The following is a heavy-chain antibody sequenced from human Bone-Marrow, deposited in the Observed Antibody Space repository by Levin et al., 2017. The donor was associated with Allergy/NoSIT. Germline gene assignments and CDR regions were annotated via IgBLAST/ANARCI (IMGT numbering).Heavy chain of an antibody. CDR1: GFIFNSHE. J-gene: IGHJ4*02. CDR3: ARAYLTGSGSRIDF. CDR2: ISSSGSTM. Sequence: GGSLRLSCAASGFIFNSHEMNWVRQAPGKGLEWVSYISSSGSTMYYADSVKGRFTISSDNAKNSLYLQMNSLRVEDTAVYYCARAYLTGSGSRIDFWGRGTLVTVSS. D-gene: IGHD3-10*01. V-gene: IGHV3-48*03.